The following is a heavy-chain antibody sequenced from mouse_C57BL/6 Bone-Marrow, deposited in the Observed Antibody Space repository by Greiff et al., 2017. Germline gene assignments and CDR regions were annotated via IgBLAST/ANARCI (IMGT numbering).Heavy chain of an antibody. CDR2: IYPRDGST. CDR3: ARLECDGSSGDWYFDV. CDR1: GYTFTSYD. V-gene: IGHV1-85*01. D-gene: IGHD1-1*01. J-gene: IGHJ1*03. Sequence: QVQLQQSGPELVKPGASVKLSCKASGYTFTSYDINWVKQRPGQGLEWIGWIYPRDGSTKYNEKFKGKATLTVDKYSSTAYMELHSLTSDDSAVYVCARLECDGSSGDWYFDVGGTGTTVTVSS.